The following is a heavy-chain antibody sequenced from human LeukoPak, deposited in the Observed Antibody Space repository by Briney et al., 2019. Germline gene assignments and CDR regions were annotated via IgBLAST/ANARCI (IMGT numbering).Heavy chain of an antibody. CDR3: ARGHQRHRDAFDI. V-gene: IGHV1-2*02. CDR1: GYTFTGYY. Sequence: ASVKVSCKASGYTFTGYYMHWVRQAPGQGLEWMGWINPNSCGTDYAQKFKRRVTMTRDTSISTAYMELSRLRCDDTAVYYCARGHQRHRDAFDIWGQGTMVTVSS. CDR2: INPNSCGT. J-gene: IGHJ3*02.